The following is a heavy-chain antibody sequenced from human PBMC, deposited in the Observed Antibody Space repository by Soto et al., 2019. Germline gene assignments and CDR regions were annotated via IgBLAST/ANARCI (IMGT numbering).Heavy chain of an antibody. J-gene: IGHJ4*02. CDR2: MNPNTGNS. V-gene: IGHV1-8*01. Sequence: ASVKVSCKASGYTFTSYDIYWVRQATGQGLEWMGWMNPNTGNSGYAQKFQGRVTTTSDTSISTAHMELSSLRSDDTAVYYCARRAETNGWNGFGADKYYFDFWGQGTLVTVSS. CDR1: GYTFTSYD. D-gene: IGHD1-1*01. CDR3: ARRAETNGWNGFGADKYYFDF.